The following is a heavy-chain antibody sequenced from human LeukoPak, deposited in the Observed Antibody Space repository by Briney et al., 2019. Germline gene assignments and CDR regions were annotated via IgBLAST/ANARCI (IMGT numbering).Heavy chain of an antibody. Sequence: SETLSLTCAVYGGSFSGYYWSWIRQPPGKGLEWIGEINHSGSTNYNPSLKSRVTISVDTSKNQFSLKLSSVTAADTAVYYCAGGGLVLRYFDWSGNWFDPWGQGTLVTVSS. CDR2: INHSGST. CDR1: GGSFSGYY. D-gene: IGHD3-9*01. V-gene: IGHV4-34*01. CDR3: AGGGLVLRYFDWSGNWFDP. J-gene: IGHJ5*02.